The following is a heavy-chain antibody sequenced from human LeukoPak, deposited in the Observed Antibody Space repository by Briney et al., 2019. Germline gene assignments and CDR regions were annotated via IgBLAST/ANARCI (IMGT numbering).Heavy chain of an antibody. D-gene: IGHD5/OR15-5a*01. CDR2: ISGSGGDI. CDR1: GFSFSNYA. Sequence: GGSLRLSCAASGFSFSNYAMTWVRQVPEKGLEWVSSISGSGGDIFYADSVKGRFTISGDNSKNTLFLQMNSLRVEDTAVYYCAKDLNWLYVNDHWGQGTLVTVSS. V-gene: IGHV3-23*01. J-gene: IGHJ4*02. CDR3: AKDLNWLYVNDH.